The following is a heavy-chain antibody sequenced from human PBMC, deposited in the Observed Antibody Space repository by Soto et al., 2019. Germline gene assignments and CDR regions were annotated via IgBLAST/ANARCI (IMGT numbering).Heavy chain of an antibody. J-gene: IGHJ4*02. Sequence: SETLSLTCTVSGASIIGHYWSWIRQPPGKCLEWIGYVYNYGSTTYSPSLKSRVTISADTSKNQISLNLTSVTAADTAIYYCADETVSWYFDSWGQGTLVTVSS. CDR3: ADETVSWYFDS. CDR2: VYNYGST. CDR1: GASIIGHY. V-gene: IGHV4-59*11.